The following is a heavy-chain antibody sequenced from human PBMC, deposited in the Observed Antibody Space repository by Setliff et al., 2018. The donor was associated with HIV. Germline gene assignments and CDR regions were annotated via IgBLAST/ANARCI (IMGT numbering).Heavy chain of an antibody. CDR1: GDTLSEVS. Sequence: RASVKVSCKVSGDTLSEVSMHWVRQAPGKGLEWMRGFDPEDEETIYAQNFQGRVTMTEDTSTDTAYMELSSLRSEDTAMYYCATAYFYDSSGYWYVFDIWGQGTMVTVSS. D-gene: IGHD3-22*01. CDR2: FDPEDEET. CDR3: ATAYFYDSSGYWYVFDI. V-gene: IGHV1-24*01. J-gene: IGHJ3*02.